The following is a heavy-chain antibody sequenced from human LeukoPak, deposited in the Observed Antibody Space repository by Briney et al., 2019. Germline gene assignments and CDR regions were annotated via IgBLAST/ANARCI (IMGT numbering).Heavy chain of an antibody. D-gene: IGHD3-3*01. V-gene: IGHV3-21*01. J-gene: IGHJ4*02. Sequence: GGSLRLSCAASGFTFSSYTMNWVRQPPGKGLEWVSSISTSSSYIYYADSVKGRFTISRDNAMNSLYLQMNGLRAEDTAVYFYARESGQDYWGQGTLVTVSS. CDR1: GFTFSSYT. CDR2: ISTSSSYI. CDR3: ARESGQDY.